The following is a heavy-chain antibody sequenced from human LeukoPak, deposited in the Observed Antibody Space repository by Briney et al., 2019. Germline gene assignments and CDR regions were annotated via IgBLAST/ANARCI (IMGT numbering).Heavy chain of an antibody. Sequence: GASVKVSCKASGYTFTSYGISWVRQAPGQGLEWMGWISAYNGNTNYAQKFQGRVTMTRDTSISTAYMELSRLRSDDTAVYYCARERGYCTNGVCYRRSRTNWFDPWGQGTLVTVSS. J-gene: IGHJ5*02. V-gene: IGHV1-18*01. CDR3: ARERGYCTNGVCYRRSRTNWFDP. CDR1: GYTFTSYG. D-gene: IGHD2-8*01. CDR2: ISAYNGNT.